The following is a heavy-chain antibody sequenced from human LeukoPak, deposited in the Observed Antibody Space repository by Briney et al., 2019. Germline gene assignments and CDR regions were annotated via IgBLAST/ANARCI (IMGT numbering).Heavy chain of an antibody. CDR3: ARWVERDIVVVPAAIHAFGI. D-gene: IGHD2-2*02. Sequence: ASVKVSCKASGYTFTGYYMHWVRQAPGQGLEWMGWINPNSGGTNYAQKFQGRVTMTRDTSISTAYMELSRLRSDDTAVYYCARWVERDIVVVPAAIHAFGIWGQGTMVTVSS. V-gene: IGHV1-2*02. J-gene: IGHJ3*02. CDR2: INPNSGGT. CDR1: GYTFTGYY.